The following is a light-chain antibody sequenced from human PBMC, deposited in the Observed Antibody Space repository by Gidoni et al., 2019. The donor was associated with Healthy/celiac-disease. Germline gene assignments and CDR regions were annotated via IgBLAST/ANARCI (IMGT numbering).Light chain of an antibody. J-gene: IGLJ2*01. V-gene: IGLV2-8*01. CDR3: SSYAGSNNYVV. CDR2: EVS. Sequence: QSAPTQPPSASGSPGQPLTISCTGTSSDVGGYNYASWYQQQPGKAPKLMIYEVSKRPSGVPDRFSGSKSDNTASLTVAGLQAEDEADYYCSSYAGSNNYVVFGGGTKLTVL. CDR1: SSDVGGYNY.